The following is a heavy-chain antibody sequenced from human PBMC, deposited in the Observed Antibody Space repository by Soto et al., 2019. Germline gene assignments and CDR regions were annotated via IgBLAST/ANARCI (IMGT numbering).Heavy chain of an antibody. CDR3: ARDDLRYYDFWSGYGMDV. J-gene: IGHJ6*02. Sequence: GGSLRLSCAASGFTFSSYSMNWVRQAPGKGLEWVSYISSSSSTIYYADSVKGRFTISRDNAKNSLYLQMNSLRDEDTAVYYCARDDLRYYDFWSGYGMDVWGQGTTVTVSS. D-gene: IGHD3-3*01. CDR2: ISSSSSTI. CDR1: GFTFSSYS. V-gene: IGHV3-48*02.